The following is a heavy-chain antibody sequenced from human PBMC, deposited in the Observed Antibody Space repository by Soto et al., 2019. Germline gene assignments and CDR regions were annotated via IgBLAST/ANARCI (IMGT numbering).Heavy chain of an antibody. V-gene: IGHV4-31*03. Sequence: SETLSLTCTVSGGSICSGDYYWSWIRQLPGKGLEWIGYIYYSGTTFHNPSLKSRVSISVDTSKNLFSLKLSSMTAADTAVYYCARTSGDYGLSKYFQHWGQGTLVTVSS. CDR1: GGSICSGDYY. CDR3: ARTSGDYGLSKYFQH. D-gene: IGHD4-17*01. J-gene: IGHJ1*01. CDR2: IYYSGTT.